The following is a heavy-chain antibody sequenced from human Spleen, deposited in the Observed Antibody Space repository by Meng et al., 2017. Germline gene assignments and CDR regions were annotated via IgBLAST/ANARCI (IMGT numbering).Heavy chain of an antibody. CDR3: ARGAGPTDSYFDH. V-gene: IGHV4-31*01. CDR1: GGPISSGAYY. D-gene: IGHD4-17*01. J-gene: IGHJ4*02. CDR2: IYYTGTT. Sequence: QGQRQEPDPGLVKPSQTLSLTCTVSGGPISSGAYYWNWIRQPPGKGLEWIGYIYYTGTTDYNPSLKSLVTISMDTSKSQFSLRLSSVTAADTAVYYCARGAGPTDSYFDHWGQGTLVTVSS.